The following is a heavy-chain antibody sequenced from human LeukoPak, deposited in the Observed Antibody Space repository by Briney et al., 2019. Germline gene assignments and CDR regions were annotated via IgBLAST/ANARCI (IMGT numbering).Heavy chain of an antibody. CDR2: ISASGGST. CDR3: ATQGGNFDY. J-gene: IGHJ4*02. Sequence: GGSLRLSCAASGFTFSSYWMNWARQAPGKGLEWVSIISASGGSTYYADSVKGRFTISRDNPKNTLYLQMNSLRAEDTAVYYCATQGGNFDYWGQGTLVTVSS. CDR1: GFTFSSYW. V-gene: IGHV3-23*01. D-gene: IGHD3-16*01.